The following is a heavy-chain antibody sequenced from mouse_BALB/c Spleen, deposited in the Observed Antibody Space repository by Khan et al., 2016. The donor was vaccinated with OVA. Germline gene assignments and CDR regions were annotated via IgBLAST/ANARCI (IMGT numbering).Heavy chain of an antibody. CDR2: IWGGGGT. D-gene: IGHD2-14*01. CDR3: ARAYYRYDGYYAMDY. V-gene: IGHV2-6-4*01. J-gene: IGHJ4*01. CDR1: GFSLSRYN. Sequence: QVQLQQSGPGLVATSQSLSITCTVSGFSLSRYNIHWVRQPPGKGLEWLGMIWGGGGTDYNSTLKIRLSISKDNSKSQVFLKMNSLQTDDTAMYFCARAYYRYDGYYAMDYWGQGTSVTVSS.